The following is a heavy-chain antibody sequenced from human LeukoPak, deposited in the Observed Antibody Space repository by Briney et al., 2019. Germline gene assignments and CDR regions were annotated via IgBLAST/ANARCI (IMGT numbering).Heavy chain of an antibody. Sequence: SQTPSLTCVISGDSVSSNSAAWNWIRQSPSRGLEWLGRTYYRSKWYTDYAVSVKSRITINPDTFNNQFSLHLNSVTPEDTAVYYCARQPPGTRWFDPWGQGTLVTVSS. J-gene: IGHJ5*02. V-gene: IGHV6-1*01. CDR1: GDSVSSNSAA. D-gene: IGHD6-13*01. CDR3: ARQPPGTRWFDP. CDR2: TYYRSKWYT.